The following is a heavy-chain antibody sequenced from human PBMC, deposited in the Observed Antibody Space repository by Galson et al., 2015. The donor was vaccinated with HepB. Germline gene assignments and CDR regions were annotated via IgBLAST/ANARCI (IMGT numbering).Heavy chain of an antibody. Sequence: SCKATGGTFSSYAISWVRQAPGQGLEWKGGIITTFGTANYAQKFQGRVTITADESTSTAYMELSSLKSEDTAVYYCGRVVVPAATTAFDIWGQGTMVTVPS. J-gene: IGHJ3*02. CDR2: IITTFGTA. CDR1: GGTFSSYA. CDR3: GRVVVPAATTAFDI. V-gene: IGHV1-69*01. D-gene: IGHD2-2*01.